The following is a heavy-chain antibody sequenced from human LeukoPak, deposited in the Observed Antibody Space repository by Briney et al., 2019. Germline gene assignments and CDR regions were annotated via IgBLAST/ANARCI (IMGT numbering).Heavy chain of an antibody. CDR2: ISGSGGST. J-gene: IGHJ2*01. V-gene: IGHV3-23*01. Sequence: GGSLTLSCAASGFDLGHYEVNWVRHAPGEGLEWVSGISGSGGSTYSADSVNGRLTISRDNSMNTLYLQMDSLRAEDTVVYYCAEVGFRISLIVVVFTTADDWYFDLWGRGTLVTVSS. D-gene: IGHD3-22*01. CDR3: AEVGFRISLIVVVFTTADDWYFDL. CDR1: GFDLGHYE.